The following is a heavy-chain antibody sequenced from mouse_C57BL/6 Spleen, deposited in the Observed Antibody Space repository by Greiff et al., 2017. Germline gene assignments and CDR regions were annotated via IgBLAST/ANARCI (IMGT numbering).Heavy chain of an antibody. CDR3: ARVYYGSSWFAC. Sequence: QVQLQQPGAELVMPGASVTLSCKASGYTFTSYWMHWVKQRPGQGLEWIGEIAPSASYTNYTQQFTGKSTLAVDKSSSTAYMQRSSLTSEDSAVYYCARVYYGSSWFACWGQGTLVTVSA. CDR1: GYTFTSYW. J-gene: IGHJ3*01. V-gene: IGHV1-69*01. CDR2: IAPSASYT. D-gene: IGHD1-1*01.